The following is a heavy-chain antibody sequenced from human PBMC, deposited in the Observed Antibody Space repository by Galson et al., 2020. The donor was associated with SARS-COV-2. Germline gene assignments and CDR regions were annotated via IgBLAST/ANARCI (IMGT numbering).Heavy chain of an antibody. J-gene: IGHJ5*02. CDR1: GFTFSSYS. D-gene: IGHD3-9*01. CDR2: ISSSSSYI. CDR3: ARDYDILTGYYNRVNWFDP. Sequence: NSGGSLRLSCAASGFTFSSYSMNWVRQAPGKGLEWVSSISSSSSYIYYADSVKGRFTISRDNAKNSLYLQMNSLRAEDTAVYYCARDYDILTGYYNRVNWFDPWGQGTLVTVSS. V-gene: IGHV3-21*01.